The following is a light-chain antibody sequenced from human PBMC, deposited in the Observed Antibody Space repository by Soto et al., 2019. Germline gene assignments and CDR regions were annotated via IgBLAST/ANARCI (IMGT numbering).Light chain of an antibody. Sequence: QSVLTQPASVSGSPGQSSTISCPGTSSDVSIYNYVSWYQHHPGKAPKLMIYQVTNRPSGVSTRFSGSKSGNTASRTISGLQAEDEADYYCSSYTSSTNDVFGTGTKLTVL. CDR1: SSDVSIYNY. V-gene: IGLV2-14*01. J-gene: IGLJ1*01. CDR3: SSYTSSTNDV. CDR2: QVT.